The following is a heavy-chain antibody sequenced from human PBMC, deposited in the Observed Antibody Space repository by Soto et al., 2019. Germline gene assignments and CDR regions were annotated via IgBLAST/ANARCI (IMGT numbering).Heavy chain of an antibody. Sequence: LRLSCAASGFTFRSFTMNWVRQAPGKGLEWVSTISSNSAYIYYTDALRGRFTISRDNAKDSLHLQMNSLRAEDTAVYYCTRDASRDSSARGWFDPWGPGTLVTVS. D-gene: IGHD6-13*01. J-gene: IGHJ5*02. CDR2: ISSNSAYI. CDR1: GFTFRSFT. V-gene: IGHV3-21*01. CDR3: TRDASRDSSARGWFDP.